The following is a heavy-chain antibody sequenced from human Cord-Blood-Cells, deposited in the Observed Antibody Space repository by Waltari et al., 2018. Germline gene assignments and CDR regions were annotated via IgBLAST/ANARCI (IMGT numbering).Heavy chain of an antibody. Sequence: QVQLVQSGAEVKKPGASVKVSCQASGYTFTGYYMHWVRPAPGQGLEWMGWINPNSGGTNYAQKFQGRVTMTRDTSISTAYMELSRLRSDDTAVYYCARPVVPAAEDAFDIWGQGTMVTVSS. CDR3: ARPVVPAAEDAFDI. D-gene: IGHD2-2*01. CDR1: GYTFTGYY. V-gene: IGHV1-2*02. CDR2: INPNSGGT. J-gene: IGHJ3*02.